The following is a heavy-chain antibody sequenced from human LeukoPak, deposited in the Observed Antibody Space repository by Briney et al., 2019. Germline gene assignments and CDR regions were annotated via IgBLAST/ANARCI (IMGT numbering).Heavy chain of an antibody. D-gene: IGHD6-6*01. J-gene: IGHJ4*02. Sequence: SETLSLTCTVSGGSISSSSYYWGWIRQPPGKGLEWIGSIYYSGSTYYNPSLKSRVTISVDTSKSQFSLKLSSVTAADTAVYYCARRKGIAARSFDYWGQGTLVTVSS. CDR2: IYYSGST. CDR1: GGSISSSSYY. CDR3: ARRKGIAARSFDY. V-gene: IGHV4-39*01.